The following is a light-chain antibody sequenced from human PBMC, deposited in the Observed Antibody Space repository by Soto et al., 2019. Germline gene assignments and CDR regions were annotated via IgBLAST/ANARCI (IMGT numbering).Light chain of an antibody. V-gene: IGLV2-8*01. J-gene: IGLJ1*01. CDR3: SSYAGSNNFV. CDR1: SSDVGGYNY. Sequence: QSVLTQPPSASGSPGQPVIISCTGTSSDVGGYNYVSWYQQHPGKAPKLMIYEVSKRPSGVPDRFSGSKSGNTASLTVSGLQAEDEADYYCSSYAGSNNFVFGTGTKVTVL. CDR2: EVS.